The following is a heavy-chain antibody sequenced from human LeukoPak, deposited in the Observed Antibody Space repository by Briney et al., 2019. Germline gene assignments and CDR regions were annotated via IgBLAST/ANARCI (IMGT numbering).Heavy chain of an antibody. V-gene: IGHV1-18*01. J-gene: IGHJ6*02. CDR2: ISAYNGNT. CDR1: GGTFSSYV. Sequence: ASVKVSCKASGGTFSSYVISWVRQAPGQGLEWMGWISAYNGNTNYAQKLQGRVTMTTDTSTSTAYMELRSLRSDDTAVYYCARDPPAYCSSTSCYYYGMDVWGQGTTVTVSS. D-gene: IGHD2-2*01. CDR3: ARDPPAYCSSTSCYYYGMDV.